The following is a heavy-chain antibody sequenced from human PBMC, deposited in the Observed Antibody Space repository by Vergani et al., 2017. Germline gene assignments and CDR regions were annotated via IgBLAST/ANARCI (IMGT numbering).Heavy chain of an antibody. J-gene: IGHJ4*02. Sequence: QVQLVQSGAEVKKPGSSVKVSCKASGGTFSSYAISWVRQAPGQGLEWMGRIIPIFGTANYAQKFQGRVTITADESTSTAYMELSSLRSEDTAVYYCAKGVRVILDLYYYDSSGSAIDYWGQGTLVTVSS. V-gene: IGHV1-69*18. CDR2: IIPIFGTA. CDR3: AKGVRVILDLYYYDSSGSAIDY. D-gene: IGHD3-22*01. CDR1: GGTFSSYA.